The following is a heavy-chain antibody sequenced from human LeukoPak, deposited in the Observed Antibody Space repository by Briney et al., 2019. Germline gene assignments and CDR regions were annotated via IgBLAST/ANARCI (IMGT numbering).Heavy chain of an antibody. D-gene: IGHD2-15*01. Sequence: GGSLRLSCAASGFTFSSYSMNWVRQAPGKGLEWVSYISSSSSTIYYADSVKGRFTISRDNAKNSLYLQMSSLRAEDTAVYYCAREGGYCSGGSCYWDDYWGQGTLVTVSS. V-gene: IGHV3-48*01. CDR3: AREGGYCSGGSCYWDDY. CDR2: ISSSSSTI. J-gene: IGHJ4*02. CDR1: GFTFSSYS.